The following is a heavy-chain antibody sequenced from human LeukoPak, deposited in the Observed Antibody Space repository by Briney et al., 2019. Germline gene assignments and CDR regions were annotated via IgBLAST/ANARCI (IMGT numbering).Heavy chain of an antibody. D-gene: IGHD1-26*01. CDR1: GFTFSDYA. CDR2: ISGSGGTT. J-gene: IGHJ5*02. V-gene: IGHV3-23*01. Sequence: GGSLRLSCGASGFTFSDYAMSWVRQAPGKGLEWVSAISGSGGTTYYADSVKGWFTISRDNSNNTLYLQMNSLRAEDTAVYYCAKDPSGNYFPNWFDPWGQGTLVTVSS. CDR3: AKDPSGNYFPNWFDP.